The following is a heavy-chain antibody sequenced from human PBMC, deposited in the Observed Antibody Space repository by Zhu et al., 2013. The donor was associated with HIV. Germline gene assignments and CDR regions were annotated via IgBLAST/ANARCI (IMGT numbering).Heavy chain of an antibody. D-gene: IGHD1-26*01. J-gene: IGHJ4*02. CDR2: IIPIFGTP. Sequence: QVQLVQSEAEVKKPGSSVKVSCKASGDTFSSYAINWVRQAPGQGLEWMGGIIPIFGTPNYAQKFQGRVKITADKSTTTAYMELSSLRSEDTALYYCATSLSYASPFDYWGQGTLVTVSS. V-gene: IGHV1-69*06. CDR3: ATSLSYASPFDY. CDR1: GDTFSSYA.